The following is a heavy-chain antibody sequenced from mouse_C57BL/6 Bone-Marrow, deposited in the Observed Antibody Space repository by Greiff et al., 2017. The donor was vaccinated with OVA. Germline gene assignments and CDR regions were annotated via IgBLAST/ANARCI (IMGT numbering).Heavy chain of an antibody. D-gene: IGHD1-1*01. Sequence: QVQLQQPGAELVRPGSSVKLSCKASGYTFTSYWMHWVKQRPIQGLEWIGNIDPSDSETQYNQKFKYKATLTVDKSYSTAYMQLSSLTSEDSAVVATNFDVWGTGTTVTVSA. CDR3: NFDV. J-gene: IGHJ1*03. CDR1: GYTFTSYW. V-gene: IGHV1-52*01. CDR2: IDPSDSET.